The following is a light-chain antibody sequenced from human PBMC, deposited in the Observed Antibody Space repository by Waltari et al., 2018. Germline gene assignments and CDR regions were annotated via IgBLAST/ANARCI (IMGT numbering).Light chain of an antibody. CDR3: QQRRNWPLT. J-gene: IGKJ4*02. V-gene: IGKV3-11*01. Sequence: IVLTQSPAILSLSPGERASLSCSASQSVTNYLARYQQKPGQAPRILIYYTSNRATGIPARFSGSGFGTDFTLTISSLEPEDFAVYYCQQRRNWPLTFGGGTKVEIK. CDR1: QSVTNY. CDR2: YTS.